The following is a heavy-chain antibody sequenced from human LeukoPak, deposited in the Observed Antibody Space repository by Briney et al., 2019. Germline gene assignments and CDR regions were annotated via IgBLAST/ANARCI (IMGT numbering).Heavy chain of an antibody. V-gene: IGHV1-18*01. Sequence: ASVKVSCKASGYTFTSYGISWVRQAPGQGLEWMGWISAYNGNTNYAQKLQGRVTMTTDTSTSTAYMELRSLRSEDTAVYYCARNSQTSGWYYYYAFDIWGQGTMVTVSS. J-gene: IGHJ3*02. CDR1: GYTFTSYG. CDR2: ISAYNGNT. D-gene: IGHD6-19*01. CDR3: ARNSQTSGWYYYYAFDI.